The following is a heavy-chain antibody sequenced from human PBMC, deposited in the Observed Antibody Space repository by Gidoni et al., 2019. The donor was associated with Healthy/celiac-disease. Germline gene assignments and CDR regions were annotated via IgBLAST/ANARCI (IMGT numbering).Heavy chain of an antibody. Sequence: EVQLVESGGGLVQPGRSLRLSCAASGFTFDDYAMHWVRQAPGKGLEWVSGISWNSGSIGYADSVKGRFTISRDNAKNSLYLQMNSLRAEDTALYYCAKSQWELLGDWYFDLWGRGTLVTVSS. CDR1: GFTFDDYA. CDR2: ISWNSGSI. CDR3: AKSQWELLGDWYFDL. J-gene: IGHJ2*01. V-gene: IGHV3-9*01. D-gene: IGHD1-26*01.